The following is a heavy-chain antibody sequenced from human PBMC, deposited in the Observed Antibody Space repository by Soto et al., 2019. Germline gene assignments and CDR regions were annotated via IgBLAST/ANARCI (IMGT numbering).Heavy chain of an antibody. J-gene: IGHJ3*02. CDR1: GYSFTNYW. CDR3: ARQREACSSTSCYYPFDI. D-gene: IGHD2-2*01. Sequence: PGESLKISCKGSGYSFTNYWIGWVRQMPGKGLEWMGIIYPGNSDTRYSPSFQGQVTISADKSISTAHLQWSSLKASDTAMYCCARQREACSSTSCYYPFDIWGQGTMVTVSS. V-gene: IGHV5-51*01. CDR2: IYPGNSDT.